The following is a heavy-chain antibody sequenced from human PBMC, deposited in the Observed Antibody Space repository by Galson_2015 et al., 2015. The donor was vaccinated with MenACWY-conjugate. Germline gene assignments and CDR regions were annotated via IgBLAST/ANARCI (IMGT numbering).Heavy chain of an antibody. J-gene: IGHJ6*01. CDR3: ARHPPGGRGMDV. D-gene: IGHD1-26*01. CDR2: IDPVNSNV. CDR1: GYRFINYW. Sequence: QSGAEVKKPGESLKISCKGSGYRFINYWIGWVRQMPGKGLQWMGLIDPVNSNVRYSPSFQGRVTISADESISTAYLQWSSLKASDTAMYYCARHPPGGRGMDVWGRGTTVTVSS. V-gene: IGHV5-51*01.